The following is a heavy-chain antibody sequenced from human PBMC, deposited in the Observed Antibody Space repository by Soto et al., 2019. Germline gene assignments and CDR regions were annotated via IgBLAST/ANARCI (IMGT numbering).Heavy chain of an antibody. CDR1: GGSISSSNW. CDR2: IYHSGST. V-gene: IGHV4-4*02. Sequence: QVQLQESGPGVVKPSGTLSLTCAVSGGSISSSNWWSWVRQPPGKGLEWIGEIYHSGSTYYNPSLKSRVTILIDQSNNQVSLKLSSVTAADTAVYYCKKRWDSGGSWGYDYKMDVWGQGTKVTVSS. D-gene: IGHD2-15*01. CDR3: KKRWDSGGSWGYDYKMDV. J-gene: IGHJ6*02.